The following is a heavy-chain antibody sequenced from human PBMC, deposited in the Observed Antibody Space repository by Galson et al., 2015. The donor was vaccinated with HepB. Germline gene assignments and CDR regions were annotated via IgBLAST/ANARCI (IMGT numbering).Heavy chain of an antibody. Sequence: SVKVSCKASGGTFSSYAISWVRQAPGQGLEWMGGIIPIFGTANYAQKFQGRVTITADESTSTAYMELSSLRSEDTAVYYCARRLREEIYYFDYGGQGTLVTVSS. CDR1: GGTFSSYA. CDR2: IIPIFGTA. D-gene: IGHD3-16*01. CDR3: ARRLREEIYYFDY. V-gene: IGHV1-69*13. J-gene: IGHJ4*02.